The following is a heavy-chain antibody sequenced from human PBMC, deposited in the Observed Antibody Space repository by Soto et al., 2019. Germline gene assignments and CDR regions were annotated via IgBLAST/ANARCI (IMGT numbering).Heavy chain of an antibody. CDR3: TKRRNVLRFLEWSSGMEV. CDR2: ISDDGSNK. J-gene: IGHJ6*02. Sequence: PGGSLRISCAASGFPFSHYVIHWVRQAPGKGLEWVAFISDDGSNKYYADSMKGRFTMSRDNSKSTLYLQMNSLRVEDTAVYYCTKRRNVLRFLEWSSGMEVWGQGTTVTVSS. D-gene: IGHD3-3*01. V-gene: IGHV3-30*18. CDR1: GFPFSHYV.